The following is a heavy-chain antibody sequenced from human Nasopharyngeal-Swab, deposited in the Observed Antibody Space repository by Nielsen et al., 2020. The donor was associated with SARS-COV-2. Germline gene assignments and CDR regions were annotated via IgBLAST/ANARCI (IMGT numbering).Heavy chain of an antibody. D-gene: IGHD6-19*01. CDR2: IGTAGDT. J-gene: IGHJ6*02. V-gene: IGHV3-13*04. CDR3: ARDLYSRGGKYYYYDMDV. CDR1: GFTFSSYD. Sequence: GGSLRLSCAASGFTFSSYDMHWVRQATGKGLEWVSAIGTAGDTYYPGSVKGRFTISRENAKNSLYLQMNSLRAGDTAVYYCARDLYSRGGKYYYYDMDVWGQGTTVTVSS.